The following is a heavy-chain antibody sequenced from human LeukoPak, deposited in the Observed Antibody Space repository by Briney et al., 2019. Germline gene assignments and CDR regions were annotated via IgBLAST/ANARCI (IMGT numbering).Heavy chain of an antibody. CDR3: ARDTWKDYYYYYMDV. CDR1: GGSISSYY. Sequence: SETLSLTCTVSGGSISSYYWSWIRQPPGKGLEWIGYIYYSGSTNYNPSLKSRVTISVDTSKNQFSLKLSSVTAADTAVYYCARDTWKDYYYYYMDVWGKGTTVTVSS. V-gene: IGHV4-59*12. J-gene: IGHJ6*03. D-gene: IGHD1-1*01. CDR2: IYYSGST.